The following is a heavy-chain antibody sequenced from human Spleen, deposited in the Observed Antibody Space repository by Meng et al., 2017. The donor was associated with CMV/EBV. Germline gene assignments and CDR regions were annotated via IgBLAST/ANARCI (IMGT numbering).Heavy chain of an antibody. CDR3: ARGPTWIQLWFNYYYYYGMDV. Sequence: ASVKVSCKASGYAFTGYYMHWVRQAPGQGLEWMGWINPNSGGTNYAQKFQGRVTMTRDTSISTAYMELSSLRSEDTAVYYCARGPTWIQLWFNYYYYYGMDVWGQGTTVTVSS. CDR1: GYAFTGYY. D-gene: IGHD5-18*01. V-gene: IGHV1-2*02. CDR2: INPNSGGT. J-gene: IGHJ6*02.